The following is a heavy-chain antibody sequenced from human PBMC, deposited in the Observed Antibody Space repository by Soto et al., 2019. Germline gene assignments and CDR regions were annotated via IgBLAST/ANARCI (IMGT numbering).Heavy chain of an antibody. J-gene: IGHJ4*02. CDR3: TKVHFSGSASFDY. V-gene: IGHV3-74*01. CDR1: GFTFRSYW. D-gene: IGHD5-12*01. Sequence: GGSLRLSCAASGFTFRSYWMHWVRQAPGKGLVWVSRITTDGSGTAYADSVRGRFTISRDNAKNTLYLQMNTLRAEDTAVYYCTKVHFSGSASFDYWGQGTLVTVSS. CDR2: ITTDGSGT.